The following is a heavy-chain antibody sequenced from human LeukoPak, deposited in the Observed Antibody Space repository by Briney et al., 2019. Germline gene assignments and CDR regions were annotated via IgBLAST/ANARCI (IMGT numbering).Heavy chain of an antibody. CDR3: AKLAAPGTAYYFDH. D-gene: IGHD6-13*01. Sequence: ASVKVSCKASGYTFTGYYMHWVRQAPGQGLEWMGWINPNSGGTNYAQKFQGRVTMTRDTSINTAYMELTRLRSDDTAVYYCAKLAAPGTAYYFDHWGQGTLVAVSS. V-gene: IGHV1-2*02. CDR2: INPNSGGT. CDR1: GYTFTGYY. J-gene: IGHJ4*02.